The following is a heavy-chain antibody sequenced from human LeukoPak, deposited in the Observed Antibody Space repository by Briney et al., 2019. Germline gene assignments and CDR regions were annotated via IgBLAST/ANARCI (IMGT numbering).Heavy chain of an antibody. V-gene: IGHV3-11*01. CDR1: GFTFSDYY. CDR3: ARDFYDSSGYYN. CDR2: ISSSGSTI. D-gene: IGHD3-22*01. J-gene: IGHJ4*02. Sequence: GGSLRLSCAASGFTFSDYYMSWIRQAPGKGLEWVSYISSSGSTIYYADSVKGRFTISGDNAKNSLYLQLNSLRAEDTAVYYCARDFYDSSGYYNWSQGTLVTVSS.